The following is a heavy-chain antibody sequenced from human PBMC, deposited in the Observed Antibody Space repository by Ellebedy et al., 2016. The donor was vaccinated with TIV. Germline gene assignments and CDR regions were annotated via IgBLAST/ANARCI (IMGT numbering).Heavy chain of an antibody. D-gene: IGHD3-10*01. J-gene: IGHJ4*02. CDR1: GYTISDNG. V-gene: IGHV3-48*04. Sequence: GESLKISCAASGYTISDNGMNWVRQAPGKGLELISYIYSSDTIVYYADSVKGLITISRDNAKNSVYLQMSSLRVEDKAVYYCVRAIGGSGAYWGQGTLLTVSS. CDR2: IYSSDTIV. CDR3: VRAIGGSGAY.